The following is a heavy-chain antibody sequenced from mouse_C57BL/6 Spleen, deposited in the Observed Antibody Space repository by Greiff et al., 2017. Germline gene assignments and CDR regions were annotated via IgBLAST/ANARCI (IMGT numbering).Heavy chain of an antibody. CDR2: ISDGGSYT. Sequence: EVKLMESGGGLVKPGGSLKLSCAASGFTFSSYAMSWVRQTPEQRLEWVATISDGGSYTYYPDNVKGRFTISRDNAKNNLYLQMSHLKSEDTAMYYCARDQAFDYWGQGTTRTVSS. V-gene: IGHV5-4*01. J-gene: IGHJ2*01. CDR3: ARDQAFDY. CDR1: GFTFSSYA. D-gene: IGHD3-2*02.